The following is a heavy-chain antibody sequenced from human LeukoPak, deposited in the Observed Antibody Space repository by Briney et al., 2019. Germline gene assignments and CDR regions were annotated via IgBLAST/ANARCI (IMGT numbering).Heavy chain of an antibody. CDR1: GFTFGSYD. V-gene: IGHV3-33*01. CDR2: IWYDGSNK. J-gene: IGHJ3*02. CDR3: AREASDAFDI. Sequence: GGSLRLSCAASGFTFGSYDMHWVRQAPGKGLEWVALIWYDGSNKNYADSVKGLFTISRDNSKNTLFLQMNSLRAEDTAVYYCAREASDAFDIWGQGTMVTVSS.